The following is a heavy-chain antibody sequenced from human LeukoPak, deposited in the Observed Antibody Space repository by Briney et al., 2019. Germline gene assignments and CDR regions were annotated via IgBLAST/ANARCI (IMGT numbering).Heavy chain of an antibody. CDR3: AKERTQTTAFDY. V-gene: IGHV3-23*01. Sequence: SGGSLRLSCAASGFMFSTYPMNWVRQAPGEGLEWVSTISGSGGSTYFADSVKGRFAVSRDNSKKTLFLQMNSLRDADTAVYYCAKERTQTTAFDYGGQRTLVTVSS. CDR2: ISGSGGST. CDR1: GFMFSTYP. J-gene: IGHJ4*02. D-gene: IGHD1-7*01.